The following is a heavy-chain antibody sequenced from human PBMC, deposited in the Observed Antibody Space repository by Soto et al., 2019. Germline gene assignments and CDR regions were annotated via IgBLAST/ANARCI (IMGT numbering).Heavy chain of an antibody. CDR2: IIPMFPTA. V-gene: IGHV1-69*13. Sequence: SVKVSCKASGGTFSNHAISWVRRAPGQGLEWVGGIIPMFPTADYAQRFQGRVTITADDSTTTVYMELSGLRSEDTAMYYCARDDATYCGGDCYRYFYYGMDVWGQGTTVTVSS. CDR3: ARDDATYCGGDCYRYFYYGMDV. D-gene: IGHD2-21*02. J-gene: IGHJ6*02. CDR1: GGTFSNHA.